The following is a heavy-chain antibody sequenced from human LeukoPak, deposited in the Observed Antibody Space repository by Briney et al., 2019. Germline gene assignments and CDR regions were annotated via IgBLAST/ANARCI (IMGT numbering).Heavy chain of an antibody. CDR1: GLTASTYD. Sequence: GGSLRLSCAASGLTASTYDMHWVRHVAGKGLEWVSAISTASNPHYAASVQGRFTIFRANAENSLYLQMNSLSGEETAVYYCERELGIEGYWYFDLWGRGTLVTVSS. CDR2: ISTASNP. J-gene: IGHJ2*01. V-gene: IGHV3-13*05. D-gene: IGHD7-27*01. CDR3: ERELGIEGYWYFDL.